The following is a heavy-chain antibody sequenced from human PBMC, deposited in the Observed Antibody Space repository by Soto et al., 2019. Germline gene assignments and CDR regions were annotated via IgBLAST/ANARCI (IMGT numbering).Heavy chain of an antibody. CDR1: GFTFSSYA. V-gene: IGHV3-23*01. D-gene: IGHD3-9*01. J-gene: IGHJ4*02. CDR3: AKEELRYFDWLSRGVTPLDY. Sequence: GGSLILSCAASGFTFSSYAMSWVRQAPGKGLEWVSAISGSGGSTYYADSVKGRFTISRDNSKNTLYLQMNSLRAEDTAVYYCAKEELRYFDWLSRGVTPLDYWGQGTLVTVSS. CDR2: ISGSGGST.